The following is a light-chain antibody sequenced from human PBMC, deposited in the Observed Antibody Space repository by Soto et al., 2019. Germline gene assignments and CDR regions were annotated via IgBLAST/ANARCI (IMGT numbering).Light chain of an antibody. Sequence: EIVLTQSPGTLSVSPGERATLSCRASQSVSHKLAWYQQKPGQAPRLLIYGASIRATGVPDSFSGSGSGTEFTLSISSLQSEHFAVYYCQQYNSWPLTFGGGTKVDI. J-gene: IGKJ4*01. V-gene: IGKV3-15*01. CDR3: QQYNSWPLT. CDR1: QSVSHK. CDR2: GAS.